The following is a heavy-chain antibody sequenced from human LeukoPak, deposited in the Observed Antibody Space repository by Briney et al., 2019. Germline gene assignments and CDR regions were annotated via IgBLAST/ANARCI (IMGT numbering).Heavy chain of an antibody. CDR2: VSSSSTTI. J-gene: IGHJ4*02. CDR3: AKDPFYDSSGYPFGY. CDR1: GFTFSTYN. Sequence: GGSLRLSCAASGFTFSTYNMNWVRRALGKGLEGVSYVSSSSTTIYNADSVKGRFTISRDNSKNTLYLQMNSLRAEDTAVYYCAKDPFYDSSGYPFGYWGQGTLVTVSS. V-gene: IGHV3-48*01. D-gene: IGHD3-22*01.